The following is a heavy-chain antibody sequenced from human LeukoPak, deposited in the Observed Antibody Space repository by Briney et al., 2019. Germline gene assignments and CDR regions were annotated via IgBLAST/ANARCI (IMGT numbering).Heavy chain of an antibody. CDR2: ISSSGSYI. CDR1: GFTFSSYT. V-gene: IGHV3-21*01. Sequence: GGSLRLSCAASGFTFSSYTMNWVRQAPGKGLEWVASISSSGSYISYADSLKGRFTISRDNAKKSLYLQMNSLRAEDTAVYYCAKDLESIAVADSFFDYWGQGTLVTVSS. J-gene: IGHJ4*02. D-gene: IGHD6-19*01. CDR3: AKDLESIAVADSFFDY.